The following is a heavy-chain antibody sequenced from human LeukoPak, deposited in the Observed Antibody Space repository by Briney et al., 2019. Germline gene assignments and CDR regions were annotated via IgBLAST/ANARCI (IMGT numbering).Heavy chain of an antibody. D-gene: IGHD5-12*01. CDR2: LHSSGCST. V-gene: IGHV1-46*01. Sequence: ASVKVSCKASGYTFTRYYMQGVTQAPGQGLEWMGILHSSGCSTRYAQKFQGRVTMTRDMSTSTVYMELSSLRSEDTAVYYCARTSHYVDIAATIPYGIYYFDYWGQGTLVTVSS. J-gene: IGHJ4*02. CDR1: GYTFTRYY. CDR3: ARTSHYVDIAATIPYGIYYFDY.